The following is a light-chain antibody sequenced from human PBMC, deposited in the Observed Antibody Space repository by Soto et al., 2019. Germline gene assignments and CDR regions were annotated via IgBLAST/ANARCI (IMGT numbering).Light chain of an antibody. CDR3: QQLNDYPPMFT. Sequence: DIQMTQSPSSLSASVGDRVTITCRASQSISSYLHWYQQKPGKAPKLLIYAASTLQSGVPSRFSGSESGTEFTLTISSLQPEDFATYYCQQLNDYPPMFTFGPGTKVDI. CDR2: AAS. V-gene: IGKV1-9*01. J-gene: IGKJ3*01. CDR1: QSISSY.